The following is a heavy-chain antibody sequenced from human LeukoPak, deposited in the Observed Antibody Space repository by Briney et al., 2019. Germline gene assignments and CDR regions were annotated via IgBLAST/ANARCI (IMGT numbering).Heavy chain of an antibody. J-gene: IGHJ4*02. CDR2: IHPSTGHP. Sequence: GASVKVSCKASGYTFTGYYTHWVRQAPGQGLEFMGWIHPSTGHPSYAQGFSGRFVFSLDTSVTTTYLQISDLKADDTAVYFCARALDSLGGLSLPDYWGQGTLVTVSS. D-gene: IGHD3-16*02. CDR1: GYTFTGYY. CDR3: ARALDSLGGLSLPDY. V-gene: IGHV7-4-1*02.